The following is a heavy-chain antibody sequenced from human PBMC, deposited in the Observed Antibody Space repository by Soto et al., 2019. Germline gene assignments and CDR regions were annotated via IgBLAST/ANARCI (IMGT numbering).Heavy chain of an antibody. CDR2: IWYDGGNK. V-gene: IGHV3-33*01. CDR1: GFNFSSYV. Sequence: QVQLVESGGGVVQPGRSLRLSCAASGFNFSSYVMHWVRQAPGKGLEWVAVIWYDGGNKYYAASVKGRFTISRDNSKNTLYLQMNSLRAEDTAVYYCARDGQWLPRDGLRSSYYFDYWCQGTLVTVSS. CDR3: ARDGQWLPRDGLRSSYYFDY. D-gene: IGHD6-19*01. J-gene: IGHJ4*02.